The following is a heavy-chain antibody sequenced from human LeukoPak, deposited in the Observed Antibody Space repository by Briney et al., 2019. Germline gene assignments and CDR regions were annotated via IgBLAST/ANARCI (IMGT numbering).Heavy chain of an antibody. CDR3: ARDYYGSGSYLTGY. V-gene: IGHV1-18*04. J-gene: IGHJ4*02. Sequence: ASVKVSCKASGYTFTGYYMHWVRQAPGQGLEWMGWISAYNGNTNYAQKLQGRVTMTTDTSTSTAYMELRSLRSDDTAVYYCARDYYGSGSYLTGYWGQGTLVTVSS. CDR1: GYTFTGYY. CDR2: ISAYNGNT. D-gene: IGHD3-10*01.